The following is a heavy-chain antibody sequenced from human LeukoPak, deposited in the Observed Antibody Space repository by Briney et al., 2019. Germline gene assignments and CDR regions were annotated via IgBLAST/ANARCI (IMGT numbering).Heavy chain of an antibody. CDR1: GFTFSTYS. V-gene: IGHV3-48*01. CDR2: ISSSSSTI. J-gene: IGHJ4*02. CDR3: AKRGLRDGYNLIDY. Sequence: GGSLRLSCAASGFTFSTYSMNWVRQAPGKGLEWVSYISSSSSTIYYADSVKGRFTISRDNSKNTLYLQMNSLRAEDTAVYYCAKRGLRDGYNLIDYWGQGTLVTVSS. D-gene: IGHD5-24*01.